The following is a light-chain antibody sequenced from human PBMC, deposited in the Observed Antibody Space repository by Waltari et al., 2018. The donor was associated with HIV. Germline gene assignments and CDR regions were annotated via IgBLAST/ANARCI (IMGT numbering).Light chain of an antibody. CDR3: LSAETSVTWV. J-gene: IGLJ3*02. V-gene: IGLV3-25*03. CDR2: KDT. Sequence: SYELTQPPSVSVSPGQTARITCPGDALPKQYAYWYQQKPGQAPVLVIYKDTERPSGIPERFSGSSSGTTVTLTISGVQAEDDADYYCLSAETSVTWVFGGGTKLTVL. CDR1: ALPKQY.